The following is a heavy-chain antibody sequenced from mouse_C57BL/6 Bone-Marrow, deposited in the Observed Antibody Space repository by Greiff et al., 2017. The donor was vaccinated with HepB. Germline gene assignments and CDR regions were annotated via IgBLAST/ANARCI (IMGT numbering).Heavy chain of an antibody. J-gene: IGHJ2*01. CDR2: IDPENGDT. V-gene: IGHV14-4*01. D-gene: IGHD1-1*01. CDR1: GFNIKDDY. CDR3: TFTTVVALDY. Sequence: EVMLVESGAELVRPGASVKLSCTASGFNIKDDYMHWVKQRPEQGLEWIGWIDPENGDTEYASKFQGKATITADTSSNTAYLQLSSLTSEDTAVYYCTFTTVVALDYWGQGTTLTVSS.